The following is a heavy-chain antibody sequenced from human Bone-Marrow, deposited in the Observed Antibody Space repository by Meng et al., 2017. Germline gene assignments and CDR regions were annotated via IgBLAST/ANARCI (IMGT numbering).Heavy chain of an antibody. J-gene: IGHJ4*01. CDR2: MKSNVDGGTV. CDR1: GFTFSNAW. V-gene: IGHV3-15*01. CDR3: SGHVDY. Sequence: EGQLLEVGGGFVKPGGSLRLSCAASGFTFSNAWMTWVRQAPGKGLEWIGRMKSNVDGGTVDYAAAVKGRFFISRDDSENTFYLQMNSLKTEDTAVYYCSGHVDYWGHGTLVTVSS.